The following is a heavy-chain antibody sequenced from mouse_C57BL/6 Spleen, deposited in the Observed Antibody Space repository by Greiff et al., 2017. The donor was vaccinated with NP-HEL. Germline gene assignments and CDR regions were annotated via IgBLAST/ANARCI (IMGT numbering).Heavy chain of an antibody. Sequence: QVQLQQPGAELVMPGASVKLSCKASGYTFTSYWMHWVKQRPGQGLEWIGEIVPSDSYTNYNQKFKGKSTLTVDKSSSTACMQLSSLTSEDSAVYYCARWGMDTDDAMDYWGQGTSVTVSS. CDR3: ARWGMDTDDAMDY. CDR2: IVPSDSYT. CDR1: GYTFTSYW. J-gene: IGHJ4*01. V-gene: IGHV1-69*01. D-gene: IGHD2-2*01.